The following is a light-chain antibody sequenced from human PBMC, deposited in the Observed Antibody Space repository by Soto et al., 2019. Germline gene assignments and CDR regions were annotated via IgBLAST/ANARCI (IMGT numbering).Light chain of an antibody. J-gene: IGKJ1*01. CDR2: GAS. CDR1: QSVSSDY. Sequence: EIVLTQSPGTLSLSPGQRATLSCRASQSVSSDYLAWFQQKPGQAPRLLIYGASSRATGIPDRFSGGGSGTDFTITISRLEPEDFAVYYWQQYGSSPRTFGQGTKVEIK. V-gene: IGKV3-20*01. CDR3: QQYGSSPRT.